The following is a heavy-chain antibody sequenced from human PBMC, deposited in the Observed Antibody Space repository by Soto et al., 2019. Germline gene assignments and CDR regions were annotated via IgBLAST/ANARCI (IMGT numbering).Heavy chain of an antibody. CDR2: INPDGTLR. D-gene: IGHD6-19*01. CDR3: ARWGSSGWFLGF. CDR1: GFTCRDFW. J-gene: IGHJ4*02. Sequence: GGLTRLSCAASGFTCRDFWMTWVRQATGKGLEWVASINPDGTLRYYVDSVKGRFTISRDSAMTSLFLQMHSLRAEDTAVYYCARWGSSGWFLGFWGQGTLVTVSS. V-gene: IGHV3-7*03.